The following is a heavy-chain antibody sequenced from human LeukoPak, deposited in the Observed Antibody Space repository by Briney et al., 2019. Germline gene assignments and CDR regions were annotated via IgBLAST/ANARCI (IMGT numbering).Heavy chain of an antibody. CDR2: IYPGDSDT. CDR1: GYSFTSYW. J-gene: IGHJ4*02. CDR3: ERVGNYDSSGYYPNGVDY. V-gene: IGHV5-51*01. Sequence: GESLKISCKGSGYSFTSYWIGWVRQMPGKGLEWMGIIYPGDSDTRYSPSFQGQVTISADKSISTAYLQWSSLKASDTAMYYCERVGNYDSSGYYPNGVDYWGQGTLVTVSS. D-gene: IGHD3-22*01.